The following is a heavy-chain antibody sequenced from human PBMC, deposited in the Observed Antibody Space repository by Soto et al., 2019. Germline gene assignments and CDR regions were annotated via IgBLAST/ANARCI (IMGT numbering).Heavy chain of an antibody. V-gene: IGHV1-46*01. D-gene: IGHD2-21*01. CDR3: ASTGLLRKNWFDP. CDR2: INPSGGST. J-gene: IGHJ5*02. CDR1: GHTFTSYY. Sequence: ASVKVSCKASGHTFTSYYMHWVRQAPGQGLEWMGIINPSGGSTSYAQKFQGRVTMTKDTSTSTVYMELSSLRSEDTAVYYCASTGLLRKNWFDPWGQGTLVTVAS.